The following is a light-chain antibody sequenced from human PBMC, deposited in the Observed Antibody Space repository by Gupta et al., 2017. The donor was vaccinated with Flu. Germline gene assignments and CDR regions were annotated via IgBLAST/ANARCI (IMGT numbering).Light chain of an antibody. Sequence: VLXXXPSXSXXXXQXXTIXXXGSSPNIGAGYDVHWYQQLPGTAPKLLIYGNSNRPSGVPDRFSGSKSGTSASLAITGLQAEDEADYYCQSYDSSLSGWVFGGGTKLTVL. J-gene: IGLJ3*02. V-gene: IGLV1-40*01. CDR1: SPNIGAGYD. CDR2: GNS. CDR3: QSYDSSLSGWV.